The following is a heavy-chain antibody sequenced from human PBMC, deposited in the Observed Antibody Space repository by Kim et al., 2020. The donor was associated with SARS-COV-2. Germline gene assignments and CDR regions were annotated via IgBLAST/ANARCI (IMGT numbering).Heavy chain of an antibody. Sequence: GTANYAQRFQGKVTITADEATSTAYMELSSLRSEDTSVYCCARLAVAYDYWGQGTLVTVSS. CDR2: GTA. CDR3: ARLAVAYDY. D-gene: IGHD6-19*01. V-gene: IGHV1-69*01. J-gene: IGHJ4*02.